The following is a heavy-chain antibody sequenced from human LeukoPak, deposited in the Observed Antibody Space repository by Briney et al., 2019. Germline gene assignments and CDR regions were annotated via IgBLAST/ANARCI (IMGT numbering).Heavy chain of an antibody. D-gene: IGHD3-10*01. Sequence: PSETLSLTCTVSGGSISSGGYYWSWIRQPPGKGLEWIGYIYHSGSTYYNPSLKSRVTISVDRSKNQFSLKLSSVTAADTAVYYCARGGFGELFGLPHWGQGTLVTVSS. J-gene: IGHJ4*02. V-gene: IGHV4-30-2*01. CDR2: IYHSGST. CDR1: GGSISSGGYY. CDR3: ARGGFGELFGLPH.